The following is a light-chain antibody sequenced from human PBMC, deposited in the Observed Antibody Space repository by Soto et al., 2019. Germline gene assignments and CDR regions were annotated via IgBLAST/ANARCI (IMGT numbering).Light chain of an antibody. CDR1: TGAVTSGHW. CDR2: DTD. J-gene: IGLJ3*02. Sequence: QAVVIQAPSLTVSPGGTVTLTCVSSTGAVTSGHWPYCLQQKPGQVPRALIYDTDNRHSWTPARFSGSLLGGTPALILSGARPEDEADYYCSLSYSGIRVFGGGTKLTVL. CDR3: SLSYSGIRV. V-gene: IGLV7-46*01.